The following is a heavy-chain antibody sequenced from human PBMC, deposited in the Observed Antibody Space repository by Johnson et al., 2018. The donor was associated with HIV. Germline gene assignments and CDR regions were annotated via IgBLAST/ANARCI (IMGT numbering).Heavy chain of an antibody. V-gene: IGHV3-30*02. Sequence: QVQLVESGGGVVQPGGSLRLSCAASGFTFSSYGMHWVRQAPGKGLEWVAFIRYDGSNKYYADSVKGRFTISRDNSKTTLYLQMNSLRAEDTAVYYCASPSAVDAFDIWGQGTMVTVSS. J-gene: IGHJ3*02. CDR2: IRYDGSNK. CDR1: GFTFSSYG. CDR3: ASPSAVDAFDI.